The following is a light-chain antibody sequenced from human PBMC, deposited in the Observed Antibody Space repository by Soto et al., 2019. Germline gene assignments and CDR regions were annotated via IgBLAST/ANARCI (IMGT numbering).Light chain of an antibody. CDR1: QSISSW. V-gene: IGKV1-5*01. Sequence: VGDRVTITCRASQSISSWLAWYQQKPGKAPKLLIYDASSLESGVPSRFSSSGSGTEFTLTISSLQPDDFATYYCQQYNSYSWTFGQGTKVDIK. CDR2: DAS. CDR3: QQYNSYSWT. J-gene: IGKJ1*01.